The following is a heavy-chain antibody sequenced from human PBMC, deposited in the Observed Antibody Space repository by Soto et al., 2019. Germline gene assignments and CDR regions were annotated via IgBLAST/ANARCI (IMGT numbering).Heavy chain of an antibody. J-gene: IGHJ4*02. V-gene: IGHV3-30*03. CDR2: ISYDGSNT. Sequence: QVLLVESGGGVVQPGRSLRLSCAASGFPFTTYGMHWVREGPGKGLEWVAVISYDGSNTYYADSVKGRFTISRDNSKNTVYLDMHSLRTEDTQLYYCVEGKYYSDYRGQGTLVTVSS. CDR3: VEGKYYSDY. CDR1: GFPFTTYG.